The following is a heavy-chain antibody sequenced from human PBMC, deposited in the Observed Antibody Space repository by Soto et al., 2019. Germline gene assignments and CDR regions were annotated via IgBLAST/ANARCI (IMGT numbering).Heavy chain of an antibody. J-gene: IGHJ4*01. V-gene: IGHV3-23*05. D-gene: IGHD3-10*01. CDR1: GFSFSSYA. Sequence: GGSLSLSCIASGFSFSSYAMIWVRQAPGKGPEWVSSIEINARDTYYADPVKGRFTISRDDSKKAVFLQMNSRRAEDMAVDFCAKGEGGYFDHRGQGRLVTVSS. CDR2: IEINARDT. CDR3: AKGEGGYFDH.